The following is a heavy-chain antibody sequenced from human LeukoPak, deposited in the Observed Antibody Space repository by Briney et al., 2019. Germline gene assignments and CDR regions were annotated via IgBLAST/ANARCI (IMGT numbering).Heavy chain of an antibody. CDR3: ARSGYSYGYGYFQH. J-gene: IGHJ1*01. V-gene: IGHV4-59*01. D-gene: IGHD5-18*01. Sequence: PSETLSLTCTVSGGSISSYYWSWMRQPPGKGLEGIGYIYYSGSTNYNPSLKSRVTISVDTSKNQFSLKLSSVTAADTAVYYCARSGYSYGYGYFQHWGQGTLVTVSS. CDR1: GGSISSYY. CDR2: IYYSGST.